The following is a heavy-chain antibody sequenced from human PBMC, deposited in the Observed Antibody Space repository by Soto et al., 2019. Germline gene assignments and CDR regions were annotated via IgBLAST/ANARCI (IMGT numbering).Heavy chain of an antibody. CDR3: ARVQGYGSGSNYFDY. Sequence: SVKVSCKASGGTFSSYAISWVRQAPGQGLEWMGGIIPIFGTANYAQKFQGRVTITADESTSTAYMELSSLRSEDTAVYYCARVQGYGSGSNYFDYWGQGTLVTVSS. D-gene: IGHD3-10*01. V-gene: IGHV1-69*13. CDR2: IIPIFGTA. J-gene: IGHJ4*02. CDR1: GGTFSSYA.